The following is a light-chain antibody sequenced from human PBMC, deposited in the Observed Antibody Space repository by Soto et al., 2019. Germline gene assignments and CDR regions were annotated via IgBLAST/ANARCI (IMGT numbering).Light chain of an antibody. V-gene: IGKV1-39*01. CDR3: QQSFIPPVT. CDR1: QSISDY. Sequence: DIQMTQSPSSLSASVGDRVTITCRASQSISDYLNWFQQKPGKAPKLLIYAASNLQSGVPSKFSGSGSGTDFTLTISSLQPEDFATYYCQQSFIPPVTFGQGTKLEIK. J-gene: IGKJ2*01. CDR2: AAS.